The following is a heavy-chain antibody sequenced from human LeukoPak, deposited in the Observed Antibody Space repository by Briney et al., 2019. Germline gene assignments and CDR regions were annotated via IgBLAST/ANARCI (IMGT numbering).Heavy chain of an antibody. CDR3: ARYHYDILTGYLLYYYYYMDV. V-gene: IGHV3-11*06. Sequence: GRFTISRDNAKNSLYLQMNSLRAEDTAVYYCARYHYDILTGYLLYYYYYMDVWGKGTTVTISS. J-gene: IGHJ6*03. D-gene: IGHD3-9*01.